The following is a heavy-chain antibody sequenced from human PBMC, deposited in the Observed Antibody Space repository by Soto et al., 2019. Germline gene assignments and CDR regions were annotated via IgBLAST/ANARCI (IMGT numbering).Heavy chain of an antibody. CDR3: AKKVNSGSGSQCFGY. CDR1: GFTFSSYS. V-gene: IGHV3-23*01. J-gene: IGHJ4*03. D-gene: IGHD3-10*01. Sequence: GGSLRLSCAASGFTFSSYSMSWVRQAPGKGLEWVSGFRSGGDDDTTYYADSVRGRFTISRDNSKNTLFLQMNSLRAEDTAIYYCAKKVNSGSGSQCFGYWGKGTLGTGSS. CDR2: FRSGGDDDTT.